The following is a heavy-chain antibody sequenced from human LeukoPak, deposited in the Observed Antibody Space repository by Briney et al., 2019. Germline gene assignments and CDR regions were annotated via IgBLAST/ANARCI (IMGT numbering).Heavy chain of an antibody. CDR3: ARDLGGYSYGSHFDY. CDR2: IKSKAYGGTT. V-gene: IGHV3-15*01. J-gene: IGHJ4*02. Sequence: GGSLRLSCATSGFTFSNAWMSWVRQAPGKGLEWVGRIKSKAYGGTTDSAAPVKGRVTISRDDSKNMLYLQMNSLRAEDTAVYYCARDLGGYSYGSHFDYWGQGTLVTVSS. CDR1: GFTFSNAW. D-gene: IGHD5-18*01.